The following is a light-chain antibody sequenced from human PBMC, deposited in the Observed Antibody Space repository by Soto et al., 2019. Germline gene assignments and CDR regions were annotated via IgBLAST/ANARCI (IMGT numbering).Light chain of an antibody. V-gene: IGKV3-11*01. CDR1: PSVTNY. CDR2: GAF. CDR3: QQRNIWPPVT. J-gene: IGKJ5*01. Sequence: EIVVTQSPATLSLSSGGRATLSCRASPSVTNYLAWYQQKPGQAPRLLIYGAFNRATGIPARFSGSGSGADFTLTISSLEPEDFAVYYCQQRNIWPPVTFGQGTRLENK.